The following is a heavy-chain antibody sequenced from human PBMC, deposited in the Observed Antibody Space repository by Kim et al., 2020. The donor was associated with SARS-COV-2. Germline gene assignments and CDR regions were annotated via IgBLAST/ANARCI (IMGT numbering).Heavy chain of an antibody. Sequence: SETLSLTCTVSGGSISSSSYYWGWIRQPPGKGLEWIGSIYYSGSTYYNPSLKSRVTISVDTSKNQFSLKLSSVTAADTAVYYCARPREDSSGWYQATSRSYYFGYWGQRTLVTVSS. D-gene: IGHD6-19*01. CDR2: IYYSGST. V-gene: IGHV4-39*01. J-gene: IGHJ4*02. CDR3: ARPREDSSGWYQATSRSYYFGY. CDR1: GGSISSSSYY.